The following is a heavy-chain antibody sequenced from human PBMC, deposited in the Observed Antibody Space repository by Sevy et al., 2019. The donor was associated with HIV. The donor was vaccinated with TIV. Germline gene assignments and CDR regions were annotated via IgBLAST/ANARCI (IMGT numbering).Heavy chain of an antibody. J-gene: IGHJ4*01. V-gene: IGHV3-21*01. CDR2: ISSSSRYI. D-gene: IGHD2-2*01. CDR1: GFTFSSYT. CDR3: ARDGGCSTTSCLLYFDY. Sequence: GGSLRLSCAVSGFTFSSYTMNWVRQAPGKGLEWISSISSSSRYIYYADSVKGRFTISRDNAKNSVYLQMNSPRTEDTAVYYSARDGGCSTTSCLLYFDYWGQGTLVTVSS.